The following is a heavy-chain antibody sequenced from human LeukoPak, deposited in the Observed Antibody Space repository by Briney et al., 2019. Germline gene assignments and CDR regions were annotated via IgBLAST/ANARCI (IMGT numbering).Heavy chain of an antibody. Sequence: ASVKVSCKASGYTFTSYGISWVRQAPGQGLEWMGWISAYNGNTNYAQKLQGRVTMTTDTSTSTAYMELRSLRSDGTAVYYCARETGLLWFGEFVVDYWGQGTLVTVSS. D-gene: IGHD3-10*01. J-gene: IGHJ4*02. CDR3: ARETGLLWFGEFVVDY. CDR1: GYTFTSYG. V-gene: IGHV1-18*01. CDR2: ISAYNGNT.